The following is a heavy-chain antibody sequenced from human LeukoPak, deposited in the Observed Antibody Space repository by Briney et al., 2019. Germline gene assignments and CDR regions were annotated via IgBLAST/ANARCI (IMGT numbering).Heavy chain of an antibody. CDR2: ISYDGSNK. CDR1: GFTFSSYG. J-gene: IGHJ4*02. V-gene: IGHV3-30*03. CDR3: ARWEKTRGYYYGLDY. Sequence: GGSLRLSCAASGFTFSSYGMHWVRQAPGKGLECVAVISYDGSNKYYADSVKGRFTISRDNSKNTLYLQMNSLRAEDTAVYYCARWEKTRGYYYGLDYWGQGTLVTVSS. D-gene: IGHD3-22*01.